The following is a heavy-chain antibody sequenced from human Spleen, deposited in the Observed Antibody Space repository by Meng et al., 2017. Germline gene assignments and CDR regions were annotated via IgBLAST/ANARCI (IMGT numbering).Heavy chain of an antibody. CDR3: ARVFSGYGYYYYYGMDV. V-gene: IGHV1-69*06. D-gene: IGHD5-18*01. CDR2: IIPIFGTA. Sequence: SVKVSCKASGYTFTNYYMHWVRQAPGQGLEWMGGIIPIFGTANYAQKFQGRVTITADKSTSTAYMELSSLRSEDTAVYYCARVFSGYGYYYYYGMDVWGQGTTVTVSS. CDR1: GYTFTNYY. J-gene: IGHJ6*02.